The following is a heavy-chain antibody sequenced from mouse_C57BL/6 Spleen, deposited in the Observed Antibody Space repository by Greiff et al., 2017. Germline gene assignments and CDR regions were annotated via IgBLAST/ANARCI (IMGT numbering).Heavy chain of an antibody. J-gene: IGHJ2*01. CDR1: GFTFTDYY. CDR3: ASSWGYYFDY. V-gene: IGHV7-3*01. Sequence: EVMLVESGGGLVQPGGSLSLSCAASGFTFTDYYMSWVRQPPGKALEWLGFIRNKANGYTTEYSASVKGRFTISRDNSQSILYLQMNALRAEDSATYYCASSWGYYFDYWGQGTTLTVSS. CDR2: IRNKANGYTT. D-gene: IGHD4-1*01.